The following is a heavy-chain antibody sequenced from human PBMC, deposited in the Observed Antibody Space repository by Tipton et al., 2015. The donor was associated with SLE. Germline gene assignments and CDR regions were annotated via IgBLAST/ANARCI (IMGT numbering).Heavy chain of an antibody. D-gene: IGHD3-10*01. V-gene: IGHV3-21*03. CDR2: ISSSSDYI. CDR3: ARDRTTMVQGVAFDY. Sequence: SLRLSCAASGFTFSSYSMNWVRQAPGKGLEWVSSISSSSDYIYYADSMKGRFTISRYNAKNSLYLQMDSLRSEDTAVYYCARDRTTMVQGVAFDYWRQGTLVTVSS. J-gene: IGHJ4*02. CDR1: GFTFSSYS.